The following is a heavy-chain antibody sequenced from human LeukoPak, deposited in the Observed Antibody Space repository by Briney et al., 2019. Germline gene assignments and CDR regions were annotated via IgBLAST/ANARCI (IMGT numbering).Heavy chain of an antibody. V-gene: IGHV4-4*07. CDR1: GGSIRSYY. CDR3: ARDSGSGYYEA. CDR2: MHTSGST. Sequence: SETLSLTCTVSGGSIRSYYWNWIRQPAGKGLEWIGRMHTSGSTNYNPSLKSRLTMSVDTSKNQFSLKMRSVTAADTAVYYCARDSGSGYYEAWGQGTLVTVSS. J-gene: IGHJ5*02. D-gene: IGHD3-10*01.